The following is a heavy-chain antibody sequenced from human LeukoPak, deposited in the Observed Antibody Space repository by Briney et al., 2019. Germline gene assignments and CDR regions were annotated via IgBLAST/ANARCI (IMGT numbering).Heavy chain of an antibody. CDR1: GFTFSNAW. CDR3: TGRYCSTTSCSGFDY. Sequence: PGGSLRLPCAASGFTFSNAWMSWVRQAPGKGLEWVGRIKSKTDGGTADYAAPVKGRFTISRDDSKNTLYLQMDSLKTEDTAVYYCTGRYCSTTSCSGFDYWGQGTLVTVSS. J-gene: IGHJ4*02. V-gene: IGHV3-15*01. D-gene: IGHD2-2*01. CDR2: IKSKTDGGTA.